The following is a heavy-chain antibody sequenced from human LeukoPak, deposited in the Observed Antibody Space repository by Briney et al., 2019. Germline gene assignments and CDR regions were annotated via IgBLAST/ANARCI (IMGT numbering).Heavy chain of an antibody. CDR3: SRYPRGGCEYIDY. Sequence: PGGSLRLSCAASGFTFSSYWMNWVRQAPGKGLEWVANIRQDGDEKYYVDSVKGRFTISRDNAKNSLYLQMNSLRAEDTAVYYCSRYPRGGCEYIDYWGQGTLVTVSS. J-gene: IGHJ4*02. CDR1: GFTFSSYW. V-gene: IGHV3-7*01. D-gene: IGHD5-24*01. CDR2: IRQDGDEK.